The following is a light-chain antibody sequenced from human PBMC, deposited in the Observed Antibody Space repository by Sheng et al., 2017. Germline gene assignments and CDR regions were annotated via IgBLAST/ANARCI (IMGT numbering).Light chain of an antibody. CDR3: SSKTRTNAVV. CDR2: EVG. J-gene: IGLJ2*01. V-gene: IGLV2-18*02. Sequence: QSALTQPPSVSGSPGQSVTISCTGTSSDVGTYTHVSWYQQYPDTAPKLILYEVGSRPSGVPDRFSGSKSGNTASLTISGLQADDEADYYCSSKTRTNAVVFGGGTKLTVL. CDR1: SSDVGTYTH.